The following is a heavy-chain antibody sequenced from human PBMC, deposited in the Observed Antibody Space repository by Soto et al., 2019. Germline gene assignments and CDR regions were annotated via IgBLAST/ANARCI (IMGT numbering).Heavy chain of an antibody. CDR2: IYYSGST. V-gene: IGHV4-31*03. CDR1: GGSIRSGGYY. J-gene: IGHJ5*02. Sequence: TSETLSLTCTVSGGSIRSGGYYWNWIRQHPGKGLEWIGYIYYSGSTYYNPSLKSRVTISVDTSKNQFSLKLSSVTAADTAVYYCARASLGYCSSTSCRSNWFDPWGQGTLVTVSS. D-gene: IGHD2-2*01. CDR3: ARASLGYCSSTSCRSNWFDP.